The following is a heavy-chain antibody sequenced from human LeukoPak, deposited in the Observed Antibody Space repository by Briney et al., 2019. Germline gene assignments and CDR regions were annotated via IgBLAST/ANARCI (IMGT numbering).Heavy chain of an antibody. CDR1: GGSISSGGYY. J-gene: IGHJ4*02. CDR3: ARESPFWSGYFDY. D-gene: IGHD3-3*01. CDR2: IYYSGST. V-gene: IGHV4-31*03. Sequence: SETLSLTCTVSGGSISSGGYYWSWIRQHPGKGLEWIGYIYYSGSTYYNPSLKSRVTISVDTSKNQFSLKLSSVTAADRAVYYCARESPFWSGYFDYWGQGTLVTVSS.